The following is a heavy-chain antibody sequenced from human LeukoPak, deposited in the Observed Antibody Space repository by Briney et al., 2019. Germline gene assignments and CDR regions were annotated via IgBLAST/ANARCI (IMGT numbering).Heavy chain of an antibody. J-gene: IGHJ4*02. Sequence: GGSLRLSCASSGFTFDDHGMNWVRQAPGKGLEWVSGITWNGGSTGYADSVKGRFTISRDNAKNSLYLQMSSLRAEDTALYYCARDRSYGAFASWGQGTLVTVCS. V-gene: IGHV3-20*04. CDR3: ARDRSYGAFAS. D-gene: IGHD1-26*01. CDR2: ITWNGGST. CDR1: GFTFDDHG.